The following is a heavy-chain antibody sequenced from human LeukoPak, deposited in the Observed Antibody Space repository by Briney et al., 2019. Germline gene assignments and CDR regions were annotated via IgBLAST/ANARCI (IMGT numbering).Heavy chain of an antibody. J-gene: IGHJ4*02. CDR3: AAPPSGDTSGYPIFGS. D-gene: IGHD3-22*01. CDR2: ISSSGYAI. CDR1: GLTLSDYY. Sequence: GWSVRLSCAASGLTLSDYYMSWIRQAPGKGLEWVSYISSSGYAIYYADSVKGRFTISRDNAKNSLYLQMNSLRAENTAVYYCAAPPSGDTSGYPIFGSWGQGTLVTVSS. V-gene: IGHV3-11*01.